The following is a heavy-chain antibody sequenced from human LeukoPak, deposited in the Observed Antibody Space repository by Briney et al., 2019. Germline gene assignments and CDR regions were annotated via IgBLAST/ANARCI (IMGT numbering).Heavy chain of an antibody. D-gene: IGHD3-22*01. J-gene: IGHJ5*02. Sequence: ASVKVSCKASGYTFTGHYMHWVRQAPGQGLEWMGWINPNSGGTNYAQKFQGRVTMTRDTSISTAYMELSRLRPDDTAVYYCARQRYYDSTGSGFDPWGQGTLVTVSS. CDR2: INPNSGGT. CDR1: GYTFTGHY. CDR3: ARQRYYDSTGSGFDP. V-gene: IGHV1-2*02.